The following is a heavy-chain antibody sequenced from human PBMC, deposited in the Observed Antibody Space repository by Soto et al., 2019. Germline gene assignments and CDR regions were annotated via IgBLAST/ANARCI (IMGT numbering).Heavy chain of an antibody. V-gene: IGHV3-30*18. D-gene: IGHD3-22*01. CDR3: AKTPLGSSGYYYFDY. CDR2: ISYDESNK. CDR1: GFTFSSYG. J-gene: IGHJ4*02. Sequence: GGSLRLSCAASGFTFSSYGMHWVRQAPGKGLEWVAVISYDESNKYYADSVKGRFTISRDNSKNTLYLQMNSLRAEDTAVYYCAKTPLGSSGYYYFDYWGQGTLVTVSS.